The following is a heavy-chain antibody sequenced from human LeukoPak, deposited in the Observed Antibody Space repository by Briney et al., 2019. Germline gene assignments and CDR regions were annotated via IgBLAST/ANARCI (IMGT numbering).Heavy chain of an antibody. D-gene: IGHD3-16*01. CDR1: GFSFSSYV. CDR3: AKGGRGTYDS. Sequence: GGSLRLSCAASGFSFSSYVLYWVRQAPGKGLEWVSGITGGGGTYYAASVKGRFTISTDNSKSTLYLQMNSLRAEDTAVYYCAKGGRGTYDSWGQGTLVTVSS. CDR2: ITGGGGT. J-gene: IGHJ4*02. V-gene: IGHV3-23*01.